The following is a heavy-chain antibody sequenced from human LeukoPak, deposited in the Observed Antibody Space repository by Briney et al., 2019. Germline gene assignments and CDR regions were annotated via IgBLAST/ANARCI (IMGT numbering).Heavy chain of an antibody. CDR3: ARVGRHLAAAV. V-gene: IGHV4-34*01. CDR2: INHSGST. CDR1: GGSFSGYY. D-gene: IGHD6-13*01. J-gene: IGHJ4*02. Sequence: PSETLSLTCAVYGGSFSGYYWSWIRQPPGKGLEWIGEINHSGSTNYNPSLKSRVTISVGTSKNQFSLKLSSVTAADTAVYYCARVGRHLAAAVWGQGTLVTVSS.